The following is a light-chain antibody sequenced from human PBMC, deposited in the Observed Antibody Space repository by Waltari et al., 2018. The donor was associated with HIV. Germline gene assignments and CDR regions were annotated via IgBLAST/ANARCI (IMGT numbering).Light chain of an antibody. Sequence: QSVLTQPPSSSGTPGQRVTISCSGSSSTVGRPTVNWYQQLPGAAPKLLILNTDERPSGVPDRFSGSKSGTSASLAISGLQSEDEADYYCAAWDDSLNTYVFGSGTTVTVL. CDR3: AAWDDSLNTYV. J-gene: IGLJ1*01. CDR1: SSTVGRPT. V-gene: IGLV1-44*01. CDR2: NTD.